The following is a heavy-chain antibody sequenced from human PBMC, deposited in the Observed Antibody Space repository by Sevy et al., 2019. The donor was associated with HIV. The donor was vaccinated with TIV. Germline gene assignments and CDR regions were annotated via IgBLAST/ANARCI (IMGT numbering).Heavy chain of an antibody. V-gene: IGHV3-30*02. CDR1: AFTFSHYA. CDR2: IHFDGSDK. J-gene: IGHJ4*02. Sequence: GGSLRLSCAASAFTFSHYAMHWVRQAPGKGLEWVAFIHFDGSDKYYADSVKGRFTISGDNSKNMLYLQMNSLRAEDTAVYYCAKNTAAAGTGGFHYWGQGTRVTVSS. D-gene: IGHD6-13*01. CDR3: AKNTAAAGTGGFHY.